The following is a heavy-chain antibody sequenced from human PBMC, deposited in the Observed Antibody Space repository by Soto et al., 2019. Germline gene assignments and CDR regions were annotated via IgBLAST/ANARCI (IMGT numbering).Heavy chain of an antibody. CDR2: ISGSGGST. V-gene: IGHV3-23*01. D-gene: IGHD4-17*01. CDR3: AKDGYGAYLGYYYYGMDV. J-gene: IGHJ6*02. Sequence: GGSLRLSCAASGFTFSSYAMSWVRQAPGKGLEWVSAISGSGGSTYYADSVKGRFTISRDNSKNTLYLQMNSLRAEDTAVYYCAKDGYGAYLGYYYYGMDVWGQGTTVTVSS. CDR1: GFTFSSYA.